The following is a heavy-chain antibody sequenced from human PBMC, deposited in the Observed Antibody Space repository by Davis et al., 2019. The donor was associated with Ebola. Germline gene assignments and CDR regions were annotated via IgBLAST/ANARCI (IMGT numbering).Heavy chain of an antibody. CDR3: VRGEMATIYYYYGMDV. J-gene: IGHJ6*02. V-gene: IGHV3-66*01. D-gene: IGHD5-24*01. Sequence: GESLKISCAASGFTFSSYAMSWVRQAPGKGLEWVSVIYSGGSTYYADSVKGRFTISRDNSKNTLYLQMNSLRAEDTAVYYCVRGEMATIYYYYGMDVWGQGTTVTVSS. CDR1: GFTFSSYA. CDR2: IYSGGST.